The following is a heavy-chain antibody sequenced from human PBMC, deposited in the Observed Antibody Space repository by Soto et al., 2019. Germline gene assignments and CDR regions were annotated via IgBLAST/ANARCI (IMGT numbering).Heavy chain of an antibody. CDR1: GESIRSDTDY. CDR2: IYYSGST. J-gene: IGHJ5*02. Sequence: SETLSLTCTVSGESIRSDTDYWAWIRQPSGKGPEWIGSIYYSGSTYYNPSLKSRITISVDTSKNQFSLKLSSVTAADTAVYYCARSIDPWGQGTLVTVSS. V-gene: IGHV4-39*07. CDR3: ARSIDP.